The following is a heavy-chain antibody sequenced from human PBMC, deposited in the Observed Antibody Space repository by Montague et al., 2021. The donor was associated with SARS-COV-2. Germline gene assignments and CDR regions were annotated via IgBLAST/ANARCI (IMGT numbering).Heavy chain of an antibody. D-gene: IGHD3-10*01. CDR1: GGSISSGSYY. V-gene: IGHV4-39*07. Sequence: SETLSLACTVSGGSISSGSYYWGWIRQPPGKGLEWIGEINHGGITNYNPSLKSRLTISADTSINQFSLKLTSVAAADTAVYYCARLRDGVVPSPILGVGPYYSYYFIDVWGKGTTVTVSS. J-gene: IGHJ6*03. CDR3: ARLRDGVVPSPILGVGPYYSYYFIDV. CDR2: INHGGIT.